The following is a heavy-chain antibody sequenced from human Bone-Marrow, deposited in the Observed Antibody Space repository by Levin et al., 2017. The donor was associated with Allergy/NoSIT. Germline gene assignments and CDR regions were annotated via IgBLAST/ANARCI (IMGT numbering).Heavy chain of an antibody. CDR1: GFTFSSYW. Sequence: GGSLRLSCAASGFTFSSYWMSWVRQAPGKGLEWVANIKQDGSEKYYVDSVKGRFTISRDNAKNSLYLQMNSLRAEDTAVYYCARDVCSGGSCYWGPRDAFDIWGQGTMVTVSS. CDR3: ARDVCSGGSCYWGPRDAFDI. V-gene: IGHV3-7*03. D-gene: IGHD2-15*01. CDR2: IKQDGSEK. J-gene: IGHJ3*02.